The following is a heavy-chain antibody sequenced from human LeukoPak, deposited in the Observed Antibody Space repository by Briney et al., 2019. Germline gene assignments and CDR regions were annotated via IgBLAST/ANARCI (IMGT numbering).Heavy chain of an antibody. J-gene: IGHJ4*02. D-gene: IGHD5-18*01. CDR1: GFSFSNYA. CDR3: ARDHFGGSSFGLYYFNS. Sequence: GGSLRLSCAASGFSFSNYAMSWVRQAPGKGLEWVSGISGRGGNTYYADSVEGRFTISRDNSNNTVFLQMNSLRADDTAVYYCARDHFGGSSFGLYYFNSWGQGTQVIVSS. CDR2: ISGRGGNT. V-gene: IGHV3-23*01.